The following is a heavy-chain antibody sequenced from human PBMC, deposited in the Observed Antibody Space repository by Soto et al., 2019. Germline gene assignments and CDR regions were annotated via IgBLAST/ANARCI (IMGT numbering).Heavy chain of an antibody. CDR3: ARDGFSPSYSSYRRGAFDI. Sequence: SQTLSLTCVISGDSVSSKSAAWNWIRQSPSRGLEWLGRTYYRSKWYSDYAVSLKSRITINPDTSKNQFSLQLNSVTPEDTAVYYCARDGFSPSYSSYRRGAFDIWGQGTMVTVSS. V-gene: IGHV6-1*01. CDR2: TYYRSKWYS. J-gene: IGHJ3*02. CDR1: GDSVSSKSAA. D-gene: IGHD6-6*01.